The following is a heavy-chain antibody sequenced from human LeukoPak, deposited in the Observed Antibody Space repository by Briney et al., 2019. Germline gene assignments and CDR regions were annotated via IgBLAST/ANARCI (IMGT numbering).Heavy chain of an antibody. CDR3: ARGKAGSGAFGI. V-gene: IGHV1-8*03. J-gene: IGHJ3*02. D-gene: IGHD7-27*01. CDR1: GYTFTSYD. Sequence: AASVKVSCKASGYTFTSYDINWVRQATGQGLEWMGWMNPNSGNTGYAQKFQGRVTITRNTSISTAYMELSSLRSEDTAVYYCARGKAGSGAFGIWGQGTMVTVSS. CDR2: MNPNSGNT.